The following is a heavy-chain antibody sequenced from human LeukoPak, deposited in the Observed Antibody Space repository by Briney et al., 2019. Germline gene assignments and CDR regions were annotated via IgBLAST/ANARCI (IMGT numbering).Heavy chain of an antibody. CDR2: INHSGST. Sequence: KPSETLSLTCAVYGGSFSGYYWSWIRQPPGKGLEWIGEINHSGSTNYNPSLKSRVTISVDTSKNQFSLKLSSVTAADTAVYYCARDRNWNSDYWGQGTLVTVSP. CDR3: ARDRNWNSDY. D-gene: IGHD1-7*01. V-gene: IGHV4-34*01. CDR1: GGSFSGYY. J-gene: IGHJ4*02.